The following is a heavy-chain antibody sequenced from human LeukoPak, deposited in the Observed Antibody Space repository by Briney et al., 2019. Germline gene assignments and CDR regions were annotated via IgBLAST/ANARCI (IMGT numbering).Heavy chain of an antibody. V-gene: IGHV3-7*01. CDR1: GFTFSSYW. CDR2: IKQDGSEK. D-gene: IGHD3-22*01. J-gene: IGHJ3*02. CDR3: AKDPYDSSGYYFPGAFDI. Sequence: GGSLRLSCAASGFTFSSYWMSWVRQAPGKGLEWVANIKQDGSEKYYVDSVKGRFTISRDNAKNSLYLQMNSLRAEDTAVYYCAKDPYDSSGYYFPGAFDIWGQGTMVTVSS.